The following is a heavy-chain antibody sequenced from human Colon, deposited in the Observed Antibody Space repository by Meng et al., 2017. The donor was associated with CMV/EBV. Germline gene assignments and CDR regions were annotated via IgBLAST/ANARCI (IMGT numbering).Heavy chain of an antibody. Sequence: SGFTCSSYAMSWVRKAPGKGLEWVSAISGSGGSTYYADSVKGRFTISRDNSKNTLYLQMNSLRAEDTAVYYCARVLSGIAVAGLFDYWGQGTLVTVSS. J-gene: IGHJ4*02. CDR3: ARVLSGIAVAGLFDY. CDR1: GFTCSSYA. CDR2: ISGSGGST. V-gene: IGHV3-23*01. D-gene: IGHD6-19*01.